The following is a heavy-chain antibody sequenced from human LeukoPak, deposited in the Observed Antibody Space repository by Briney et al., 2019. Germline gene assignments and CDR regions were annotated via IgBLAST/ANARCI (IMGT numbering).Heavy chain of an antibody. CDR1: GGSISSGGYY. V-gene: IGHV4-31*03. J-gene: IGHJ4*02. CDR2: IYYSGST. D-gene: IGHD4-17*01. Sequence: SQTLSLTCTVSGGSISSGGYYWSWIRQHPGKGLEWIVYIYYSGSTYYNPSLKSRVTISVDTPKNQFSLKLSSVTAADTAVYYCARASTVTRAWYFDYWGQGTLVTVSS. CDR3: ARASTVTRAWYFDY.